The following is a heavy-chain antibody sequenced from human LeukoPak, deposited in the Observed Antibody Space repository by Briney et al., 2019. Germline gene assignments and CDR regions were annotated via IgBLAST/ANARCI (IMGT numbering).Heavy chain of an antibody. CDR2: IYTSGST. J-gene: IGHJ4*02. CDR3: ARATGYSSDLNY. Sequence: PSQTLSLTCTVSGGSISSGSYYWSWIRQPAGKGLEWIGRIYTSGSTNYNPSLKSRVTISVDTSKNQFSLKLSSVTAADTAVYYWARATGYSSDLNYGAQGPRVTVPS. CDR1: GGSISSGSYY. V-gene: IGHV4-61*02. D-gene: IGHD6-25*01.